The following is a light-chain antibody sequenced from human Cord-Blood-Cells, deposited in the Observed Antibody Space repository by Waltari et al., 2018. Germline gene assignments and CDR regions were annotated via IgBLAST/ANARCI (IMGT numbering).Light chain of an antibody. Sequence: QSALTQPRSVSGSPGQSVTISCTGTSSDVGGYNYVPWYQQHPGKAPKLMIYDVSNRPSGVSDRFSGSKSGNTASLTISGLQAEDEADYYCSSYTGSCTWVFGGGTKLTVL. V-gene: IGLV2-11*01. CDR2: DVS. CDR3: SSYTGSCTWV. J-gene: IGLJ3*02. CDR1: SSDVGGYNY.